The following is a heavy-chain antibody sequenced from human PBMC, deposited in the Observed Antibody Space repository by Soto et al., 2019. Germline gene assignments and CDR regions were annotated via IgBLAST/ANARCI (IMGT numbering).Heavy chain of an antibody. Sequence: PGGSLRLSCAASGFTFSNAWMSWVRQAPGKGLEWVGRIKSKTDGGTTDYAAPVKGRFTISRDDSKNTLYLQMNSLKTEDTAVYYCTTSTYYDYIWGSHHAFDIWGQGTMVTVSS. V-gene: IGHV3-15*01. CDR1: GFTFSNAW. D-gene: IGHD3-16*01. CDR3: TTSTYYDYIWGSHHAFDI. J-gene: IGHJ3*02. CDR2: IKSKTDGGTT.